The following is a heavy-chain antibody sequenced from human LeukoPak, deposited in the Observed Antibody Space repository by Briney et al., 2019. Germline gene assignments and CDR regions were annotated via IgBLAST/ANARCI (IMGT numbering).Heavy chain of an antibody. CDR1: GFTFSSYS. D-gene: IGHD6-13*01. V-gene: IGHV3-21*01. CDR2: ISSSSSYI. Sequence: GGSLRLSCAASGFTFSSYSMNWVRQAPGKGLEWVSSISSSSSYIYYADSVKGRFTISRDNAKNSLYLQMNSLRAEDTAVYYCARSLEGYSSSWYSLDVWGKGTTVTVSS. J-gene: IGHJ6*04. CDR3: ARSLEGYSSSWYSLDV.